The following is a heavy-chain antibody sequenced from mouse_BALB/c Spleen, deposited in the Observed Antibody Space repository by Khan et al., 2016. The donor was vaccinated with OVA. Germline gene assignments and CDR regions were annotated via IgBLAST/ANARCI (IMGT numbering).Heavy chain of an antibody. Sequence: QVQLQQPGAELVKPGTSVKLSCKASGYNFTSYWINWVKLRPGQGLEWIGNIYPGSGSTNYNEKFKSKATLTVDTSSSTADMQLSSLASEDSALYDCARRGYWGLEYLDYWGQGTTLTVSS. D-gene: IGHD3-1*01. CDR3: ARRGYWGLEYLDY. V-gene: IGHV1-55*01. CDR1: GYNFTSYW. CDR2: IYPGSGST. J-gene: IGHJ2*01.